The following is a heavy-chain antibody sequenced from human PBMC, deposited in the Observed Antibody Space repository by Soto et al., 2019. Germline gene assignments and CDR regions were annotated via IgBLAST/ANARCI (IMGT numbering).Heavy chain of an antibody. V-gene: IGHV3-23*01. CDR3: ACAPWCMAGRNYGMDV. Sequence: EVQLLESGGGLVQPGGSLRLSCAASGFTFSSYAMSWVRQAPGKGLEWVSAIGGSGGSTYYADSVKGRFTISRDNSKNRLYLQMNSLGAEGTAVYYCACAPWCMAGRNYGMDVWGQGTTVTVS. CDR2: IGGSGGST. CDR1: GFTFSSYA. J-gene: IGHJ6*02. D-gene: IGHD2-8*01.